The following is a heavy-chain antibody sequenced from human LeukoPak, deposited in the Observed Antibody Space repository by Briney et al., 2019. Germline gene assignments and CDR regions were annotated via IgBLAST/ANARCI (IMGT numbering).Heavy chain of an antibody. V-gene: IGHV1-69*04. CDR1: GGTFSSYT. J-gene: IGHJ4*02. D-gene: IGHD6-13*01. CDR2: IIPILGIA. CDR3: ARDLWQQIPDY. Sequence: ASVKVSCKASGGTFSSYTISWVRQAPGQGLEWMGRIIPILGIANYAQKFQGRVTITADKSTSTAYMELSSLRSEDTAVYYCARDLWQQIPDYWGQGTLVTVSS.